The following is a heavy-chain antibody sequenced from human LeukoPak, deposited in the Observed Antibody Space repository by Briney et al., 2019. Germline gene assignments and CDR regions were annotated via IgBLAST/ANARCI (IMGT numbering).Heavy chain of an antibody. CDR3: ARGDYVWGSYPLDY. CDR2: IYYSGST. V-gene: IGHV4-59*01. J-gene: IGHJ4*02. D-gene: IGHD3-16*02. CDR1: GGSISSYY. Sequence: PSETLSLTCTVSGGSISSYYWSWIRQPPGKGLEWIGYIYYSGSTDYNPSLKSRVTISVDTSKNQFSLKLSSVTAADTAVYYCARGDYVWGSYPLDYWGQGTLVTVSS.